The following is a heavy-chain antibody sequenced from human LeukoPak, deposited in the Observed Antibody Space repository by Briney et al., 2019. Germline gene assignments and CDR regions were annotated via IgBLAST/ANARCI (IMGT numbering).Heavy chain of an antibody. CDR2: IYTSGST. CDR1: GGSIGSYY. Sequence: PSETLSLTCTVSGGSIGSYYWSWIRQPAGEGLEWIGRIYTSGSTNYNPSLKSRVTTSVDTSKNQFSLKLSFVTAADTAVYYCAREGGGYYDSSGYMPFGYWGQGTLVTVSS. V-gene: IGHV4-4*07. J-gene: IGHJ4*02. D-gene: IGHD3-22*01. CDR3: AREGGGYYDSSGYMPFGY.